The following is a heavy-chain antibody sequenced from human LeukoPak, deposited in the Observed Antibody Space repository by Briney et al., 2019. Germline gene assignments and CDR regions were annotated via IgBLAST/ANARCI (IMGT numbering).Heavy chain of an antibody. CDR1: GFTFSNYG. J-gene: IGHJ4*02. CDR2: IWYDGNNK. CDR3: ARVGRLLWFGVDY. D-gene: IGHD3-10*01. V-gene: IGHV3-33*01. Sequence: GGSLRLSCAASGFTFSNYGIHWVRQAPGKGLEWVAVIWYDGNNKYYADSVKGRFTISRDNSKNTLYLQMNSLRAEDTAVYYCARVGRLLWFGVDYWGQGTLVTVSS.